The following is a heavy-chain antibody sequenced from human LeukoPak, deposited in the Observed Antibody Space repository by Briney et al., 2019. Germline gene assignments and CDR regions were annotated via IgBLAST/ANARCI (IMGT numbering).Heavy chain of an antibody. CDR3: ARHGGESDNSAFDI. CDR2: TRDKARGYNT. J-gene: IGHJ3*02. D-gene: IGHD3-16*01. CDR1: GDTLSDHH. Sequence: GGSLRLSCASSGDTLSDHHMDGVRQAPGKGREWGGRTRDKARGYNTEYAASVKGRFTIARDDSQTSVYLKMNSLKTEDPAVYFCARHGGESDNSAFDIWGQGPVATVSS. V-gene: IGHV3-72*01.